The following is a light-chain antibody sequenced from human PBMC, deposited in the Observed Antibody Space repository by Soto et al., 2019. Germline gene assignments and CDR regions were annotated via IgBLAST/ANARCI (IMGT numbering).Light chain of an antibody. J-gene: IGLJ2*01. CDR1: SSDVGSSNL. CDR3: YTYAGSRYLV. Sequence: QSALTQPASVSGSPGQSITISCTGTSSDVGSSNLVSWYQQHPGKAPKLMIYEGSQRPSGVSNRFSGSKSGNTASLTISGLQDEAEADYNCYTYAGSRYLVFGGGTKLTVL. CDR2: EGS. V-gene: IGLV2-23*01.